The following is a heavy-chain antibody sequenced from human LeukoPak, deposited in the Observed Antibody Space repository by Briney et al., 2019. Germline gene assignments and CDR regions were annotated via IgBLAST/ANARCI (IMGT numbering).Heavy chain of an antibody. D-gene: IGHD6-13*01. J-gene: IGHJ6*03. Sequence: ASVKVSCKASGYTFAVYYMHWVRQAPGQGLEWMGWINPKSGGRNYAQKFQGRVTMTRDTSISTAYMELSRLRSDDTAVYYCARGGAAASGPDYYYYYYMDVWGKGATVTISS. CDR2: INPKSGGR. V-gene: IGHV1-2*02. CDR3: ARGGAAASGPDYYYYYYMDV. CDR1: GYTFAVYY.